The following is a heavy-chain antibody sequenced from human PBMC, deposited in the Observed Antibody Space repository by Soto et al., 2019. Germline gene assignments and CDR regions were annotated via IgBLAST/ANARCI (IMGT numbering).Heavy chain of an antibody. CDR3: TRQYVDDYNSFDS. CDR1: GFTFSASG. V-gene: IGHV3-73*01. D-gene: IGHD4-4*01. Sequence: EVQLVESGGGLVQPGGSLKLSCAASGFTFSASGMHWVRQASGKGLEWVGRIRSKANNYATAYAASVKGRFTVSRDDSKNTAYLQMDSLETEDTAVYYCTRQYVDDYNSFDSWGQGTLVTVS. CDR2: IRSKANNYAT. J-gene: IGHJ4*02.